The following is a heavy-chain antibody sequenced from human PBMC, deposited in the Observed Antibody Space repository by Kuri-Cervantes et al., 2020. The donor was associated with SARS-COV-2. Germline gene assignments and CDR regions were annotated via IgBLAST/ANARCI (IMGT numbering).Heavy chain of an antibody. J-gene: IGHJ6*02. CDR1: GGPISSYY. CDR3: ARDTGTSCSYISCYGYYYYYDMDV. V-gene: IGHV4-59*01. Sequence: SETLSLSCTVSGGPISSYYWSWIRQPPGKGLELIGYISYSCNTNYNPSLKSRVTISVDTSKNQFSLRLRSVTAADTAVYYCARDTGTSCSYISCYGYYYYYDMDVWGQGTTVTVSS. CDR2: ISYSCNT. D-gene: IGHD2-2*01.